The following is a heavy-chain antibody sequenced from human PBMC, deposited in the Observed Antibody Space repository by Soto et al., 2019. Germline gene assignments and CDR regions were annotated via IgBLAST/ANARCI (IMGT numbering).Heavy chain of an antibody. CDR1: AGSINAYY. J-gene: IGHJ4*02. V-gene: IGHV4-59*01. CDR2: IYYSGST. CDR3: ARVDWGSFDY. D-gene: IGHD7-27*01. Sequence: ETLSLTCTVSAGSINAYYWSWIRQPPGKGLEWIGYIYYSGSTNYNPSLKSRVTISVDTSKNQFSLKLSSVTAADTAVYYCARVDWGSFDYWGQGTLVTVSS.